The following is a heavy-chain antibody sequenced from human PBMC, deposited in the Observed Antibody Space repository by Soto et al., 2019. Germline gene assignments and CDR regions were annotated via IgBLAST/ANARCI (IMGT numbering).Heavy chain of an antibody. Sequence: QVQLVESGGGVVQPGRSLRLSCAASGFTFSSYGMHWVRQAPGKGLEWVAVIWYDGSNKYYADSVKGRFTISRDNSKNTLYLQMNSLRAEDTAVYYCARDPGVVVVAAPPDYWGQGTLVTVSS. CDR1: GFTFSSYG. CDR3: ARDPGVVVVAAPPDY. V-gene: IGHV3-33*01. J-gene: IGHJ4*02. D-gene: IGHD2-15*01. CDR2: IWYDGSNK.